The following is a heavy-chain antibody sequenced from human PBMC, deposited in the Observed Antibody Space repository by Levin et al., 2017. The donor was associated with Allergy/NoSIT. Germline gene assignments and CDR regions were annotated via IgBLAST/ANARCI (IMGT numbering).Heavy chain of an antibody. Sequence: ASVKVSCKASGYAFTDYYMHWVRQAPGQGLEWMGWIIPNSGGTDSPQKFKGRVTMTRDTSINTVYMELRRLRSDDTAVYYCARDRRGGITISGVVPGGMDVWGQGTTVTV. CDR1: GYAFTDYY. J-gene: IGHJ6*02. CDR3: ARDRRGGITISGVVPGGMDV. CDR2: IIPNSGGT. V-gene: IGHV1-2*02. D-gene: IGHD3-3*01.